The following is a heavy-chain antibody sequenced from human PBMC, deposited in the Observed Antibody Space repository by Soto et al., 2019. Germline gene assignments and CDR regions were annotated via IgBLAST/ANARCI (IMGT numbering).Heavy chain of an antibody. CDR2: INPNSGGT. V-gene: IGHV1-2*04. CDR3: ARDGIEQWLVPTYYFDY. D-gene: IGHD6-19*01. CDR1: GYTFTGYY. Sequence: QVQLVQSGAEVKKPGASVKVSCKASGYTFTGYYMHWVRQAPGQGLEWMGWINPNSGGTNYAQKFQGWVTMTRDTSISTAYMELSRLRSDDTAVYYCARDGIEQWLVPTYYFDYWGQGTLVTVSS. J-gene: IGHJ4*02.